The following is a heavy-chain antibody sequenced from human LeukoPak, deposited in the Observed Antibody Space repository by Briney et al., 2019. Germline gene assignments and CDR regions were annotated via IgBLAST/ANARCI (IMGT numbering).Heavy chain of an antibody. V-gene: IGHV3-64*01. CDR2: ISSNGGST. CDR1: GFTFGSYA. D-gene: IGHD2-21*01. J-gene: IGHJ6*02. CDR3: ARKASGFYGMDV. Sequence: PGGPLRLSCAASGFTFGSYAMQWVRQAPGEGQECVSAISSNGGSTYYANSVKGRFVISRDNSKNTLFLQMGSLRAEDMAVYYCARKASGFYGMDVWGQGTTVTVSS.